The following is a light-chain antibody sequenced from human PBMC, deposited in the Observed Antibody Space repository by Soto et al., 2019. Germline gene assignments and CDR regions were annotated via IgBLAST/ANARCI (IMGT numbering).Light chain of an antibody. V-gene: IGLV2-11*01. CDR2: DVS. CDR3: CSYGGSYV. Sequence: QSALTQPRSVSGSPGQSVTISCTGSDSDFGGYKYVSWYQQHPGKAPKLMIYDVSQRPSGVPDRFSGSTSGNTASLTISGLQADDDSDYYCCSYGGSYVFGTGTKLTVL. J-gene: IGLJ1*01. CDR1: DSDFGGYKY.